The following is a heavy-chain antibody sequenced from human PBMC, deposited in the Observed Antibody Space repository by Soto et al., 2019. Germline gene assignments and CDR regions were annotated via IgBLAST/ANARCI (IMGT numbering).Heavy chain of an antibody. CDR2: ISYDGSNK. J-gene: IGHJ6*02. Sequence: GGSLRLSCAASGFTFSSYGMHWVRQAPGKGLEWVAVISYDGSNKYYADSVKGRFTISRDNSKNTLYLQMNSLRDEDTAVYYCAKDGDGRFLEWLSDYYYYGMDVWGQGTTVTVSS. D-gene: IGHD3-3*01. CDR1: GFTFSSYG. V-gene: IGHV3-30*18. CDR3: AKDGDGRFLEWLSDYYYYGMDV.